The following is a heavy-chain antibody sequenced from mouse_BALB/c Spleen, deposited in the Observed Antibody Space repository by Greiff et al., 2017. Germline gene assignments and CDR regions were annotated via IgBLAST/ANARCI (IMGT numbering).Heavy chain of an antibody. Sequence: EVQLQQSGPSLVKPSQTLSLTCSVTGDSITSGYWNWIRKFPGNKLEYMGYISYSGSTYYNPSLKSRISITRDTSKNQYYLQLNSVTTEDTATYYCAGGTTVVEDGFAYWGQGTLVTVSA. CDR3: AGGTTVVEDGFAY. CDR1: GDSITSGY. D-gene: IGHD1-1*01. J-gene: IGHJ3*01. CDR2: ISYSGST. V-gene: IGHV3-8*02.